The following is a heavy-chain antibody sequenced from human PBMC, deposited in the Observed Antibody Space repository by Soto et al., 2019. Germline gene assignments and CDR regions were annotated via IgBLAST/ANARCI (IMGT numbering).Heavy chain of an antibody. D-gene: IGHD1-20*01. Sequence: GGPLSLSCATSGYRITNHGMHWFRQAPGKGLEWVALIWAHGTEQYYADPVKGRFTVSRDTSTNTVYLQMNSLRAEDTARYYCGKDIRSESIDYWCQGPLVTVSS. CDR3: GKDIRSESIDY. J-gene: IGHJ4*02. V-gene: IGHV3-33*06. CDR2: IWAHGTEQ. CDR1: GYRITNHG.